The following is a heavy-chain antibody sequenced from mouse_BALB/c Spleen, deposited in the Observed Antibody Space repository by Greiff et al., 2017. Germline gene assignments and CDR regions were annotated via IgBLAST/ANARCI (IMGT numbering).Heavy chain of an antibody. CDR1: GYTFTSYW. CDR2: IYPGNSGT. J-gene: IGHJ4*01. V-gene: IGHV1-5*01. Sequence: EVQLQQSGTVLARPGASVKMSCKASGYTFTSYWMHWVNQRPGQGLEWLGAIYPGNSGTSYNQKFKGKAKLTAVTSTSTAYMELSSLTNEDSAVYYCTRSDGYYRDYAMDYWGQGTSVTVSS. CDR3: TRSDGYYRDYAMDY. D-gene: IGHD2-3*01.